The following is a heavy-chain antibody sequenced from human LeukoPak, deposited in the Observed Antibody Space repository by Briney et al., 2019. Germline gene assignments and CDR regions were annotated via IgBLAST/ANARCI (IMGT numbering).Heavy chain of an antibody. CDR1: GFTFNTYG. Sequence: GGSLRLSCAASGFTFNTYGMNLVRQAPGKGLVWVSRINSDGSSTSYADSVKGRFTISRDNAKNTLYLQMNSLRAEDTAVYYCARSNIGYYYMDVWGKGTTVTVSS. CDR2: INSDGSST. J-gene: IGHJ6*03. CDR3: ARSNIGYYYMDV. D-gene: IGHD2/OR15-2a*01. V-gene: IGHV3-74*01.